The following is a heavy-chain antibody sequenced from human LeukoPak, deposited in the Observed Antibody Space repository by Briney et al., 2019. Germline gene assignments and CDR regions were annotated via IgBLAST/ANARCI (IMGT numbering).Heavy chain of an antibody. CDR1: GYTFTSYG. CDR2: ISAYNGNT. D-gene: IGHD1-26*01. J-gene: IGHJ3*02. Sequence: ASVKVSCRASGYTFTSYGISWVRQAPGQGLEWMGWISAYNGNTNYAQKLQGRVTMTTDTSTSTAYMELRGLRSDDTAVYYCASPDSGSSETDAFDIWGQGTMVTVSS. CDR3: ASPDSGSSETDAFDI. V-gene: IGHV1-18*01.